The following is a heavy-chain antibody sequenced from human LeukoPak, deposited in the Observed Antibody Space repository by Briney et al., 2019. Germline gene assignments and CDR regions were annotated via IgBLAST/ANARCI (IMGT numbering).Heavy chain of an antibody. J-gene: IGHJ1*01. CDR2: IYYSGSS. CDR1: GDSISSSSYY. D-gene: IGHD3-22*01. Sequence: SETLSLTCTVSGDSISSSSYYWGWVRQPPGKDLEWIADIYYSGSSYYSPSLKSRVTISLDTSKNQFSLKLRSVTAADTAVYFCARRRYYDSTGLLDWGQGTLVSVSS. CDR3: ARRRYYDSTGLLD. V-gene: IGHV4-39*01.